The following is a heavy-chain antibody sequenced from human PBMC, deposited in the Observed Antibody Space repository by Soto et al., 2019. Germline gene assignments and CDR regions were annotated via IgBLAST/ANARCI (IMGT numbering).Heavy chain of an antibody. CDR3: ARHSVAVAGVRFDY. CDR2: IYYSGST. Sequence: QLQLQESGPGLVKPSETLSLTCTVSGGSISSSSYYWGWIRQPPGKGLEWIGSIYYSGSTYYNPSLKSRVTISVDTSKNQFSLKLSSVTAADTAVYYCARHSVAVAGVRFDYWGQGTLVTVSS. V-gene: IGHV4-39*01. D-gene: IGHD6-19*01. CDR1: GGSISSSSYY. J-gene: IGHJ4*02.